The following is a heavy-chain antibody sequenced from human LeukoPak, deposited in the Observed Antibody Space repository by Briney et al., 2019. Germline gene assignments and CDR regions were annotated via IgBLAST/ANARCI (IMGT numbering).Heavy chain of an antibody. CDR3: AKRGSYDFWSGYYYDY. Sequence: GGSLRLSCAASGFTFNNFAMSWVRQAPGKGLEWVSATSDSGGSTYYADSVKGRFTISRDNSKNTLYLQMNSLRADDTALYYCAKRGSYDFWSGYYYDYWGRGTPVTVSS. D-gene: IGHD3-3*01. CDR2: TSDSGGST. CDR1: GFTFNNFA. V-gene: IGHV3-23*01. J-gene: IGHJ4*02.